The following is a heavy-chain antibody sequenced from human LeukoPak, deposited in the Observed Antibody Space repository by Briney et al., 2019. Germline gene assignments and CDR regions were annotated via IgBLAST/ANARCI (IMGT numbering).Heavy chain of an antibody. V-gene: IGHV1-69*05. CDR1: GGTFSNFA. J-gene: IGHJ5*02. CDR3: ARAQGDYRNFNNKWFDP. Sequence: ASVKVSCKASGGTFSNFAICWVRQAPGQGLQWMGGIIPIFGTASYAQKFQGRVTITTDESTSTAYMELRSLRSEDTAVYYCARAQGDYRNFNNKWFDPWGQGTLVTVSS. CDR2: IIPIFGTA. D-gene: IGHD4-11*01.